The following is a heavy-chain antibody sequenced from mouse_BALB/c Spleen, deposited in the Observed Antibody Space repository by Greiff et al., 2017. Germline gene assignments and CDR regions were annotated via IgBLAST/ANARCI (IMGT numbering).Heavy chain of an antibody. Sequence: EVQRVESGGGLVKPGGSLKLSCAASGFTFSDYYMYWVRQTPEKRLEWVATISDGGSYTYYPDSVKGRFTISRDNAKNNLYLQMSSLKSEDTAMYYCARDRPGGFAYWGQGTLVTVSA. CDR1: GFTFSDYY. CDR2: ISDGGSYT. V-gene: IGHV5-4*02. J-gene: IGHJ3*01. CDR3: ARDRPGGFAY.